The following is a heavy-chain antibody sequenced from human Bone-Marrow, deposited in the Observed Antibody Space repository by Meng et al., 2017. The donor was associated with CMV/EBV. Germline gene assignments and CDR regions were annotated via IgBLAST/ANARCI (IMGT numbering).Heavy chain of an antibody. J-gene: IGHJ5*02. CDR1: GYSFTSHC. CDR2: IDPGDSVA. CDR3: ARLLCSGGSCYGMGWFDP. V-gene: IGHV5-51*01. D-gene: IGHD2-15*01. Sequence: GESLKISCKGFGYSFTSHCIGWVRQMPGKGLEWMGIIDPGDSVARYSPSFQGQVTISVDKSIATAYLQWSSLKASDTAMYYCARLLCSGGSCYGMGWFDPWGQGTLVTVSS.